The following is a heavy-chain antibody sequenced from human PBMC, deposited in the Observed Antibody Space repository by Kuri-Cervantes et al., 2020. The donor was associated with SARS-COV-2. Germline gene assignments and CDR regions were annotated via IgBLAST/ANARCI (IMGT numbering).Heavy chain of an antibody. D-gene: IGHD3-16*01. J-gene: IGHJ4*01. CDR3: ARLTDTHVYFDY. CDR2: IKQDGNER. Sequence: GGSLRLSCVTSGFNFNSFWVSWVRQAPGRGLEWVANIKQDGNERHSVDSVEGRFTISRDNTKNSIYLQMNRLRPEDTAVYFCARLTDTHVYFDYWGRGTLVTVSS. V-gene: IGHV3-7*03. CDR1: GFNFNSFW.